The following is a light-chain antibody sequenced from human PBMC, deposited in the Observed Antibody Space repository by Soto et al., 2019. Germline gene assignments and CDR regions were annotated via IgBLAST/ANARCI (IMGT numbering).Light chain of an antibody. CDR3: QQYGSSPLT. V-gene: IGKV3-20*01. Sequence: EIMLTQSPGTLSLSPGERATLSCRASQSVKSSYLAWYQQKPGQPPRLLIYGASTRATGIPDRFIGSGSATDFTLTITRMEPEDFAVFYCQQYGSSPLTFGGGSKVEIK. J-gene: IGKJ4*01. CDR1: QSVKSSY. CDR2: GAS.